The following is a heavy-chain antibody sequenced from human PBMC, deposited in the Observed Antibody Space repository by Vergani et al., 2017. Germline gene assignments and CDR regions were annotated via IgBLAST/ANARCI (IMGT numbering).Heavy chain of an antibody. V-gene: IGHV3-48*01. CDR3: ARVGCSSTSCYVRGAFDY. CDR1: GFTFSSYS. J-gene: IGHJ4*02. Sequence: EVQLVESGGGLVQPGGSLRLSCAASGFTFSSYSMNWVRQAPGKGLEWVSNISSSSSTIYYADSVKGRFTISRDNAKNSLYLQMNSLRAEDTAVYYCARVGCSSTSCYVRGAFDYWGQGTLVTVSS. CDR2: ISSSSSTI. D-gene: IGHD2-2*01.